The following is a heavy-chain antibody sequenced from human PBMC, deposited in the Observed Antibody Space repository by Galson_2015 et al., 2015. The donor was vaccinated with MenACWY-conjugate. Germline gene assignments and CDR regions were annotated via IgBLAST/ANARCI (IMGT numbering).Heavy chain of an antibody. CDR2: LFHSGST. Sequence: ETLSLTCNVSGGSISGSRQYWGWVRQAPGKGLEWMGSLFHSGSTYYNPSLKGQLILSRATSMTQVSLKLTSVTAADTAIYYCAKTVSSDLATRAFDVWGHGTMVTVSS. V-gene: IGHV4-39*07. J-gene: IGHJ3*01. CDR1: GGSISGSRQY. D-gene: IGHD3-16*01. CDR3: AKTVSSDLATRAFDV.